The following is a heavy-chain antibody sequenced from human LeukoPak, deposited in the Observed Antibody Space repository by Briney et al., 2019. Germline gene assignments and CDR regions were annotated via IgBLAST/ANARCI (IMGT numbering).Heavy chain of an antibody. CDR1: GGSFSGYY. Sequence: SETLSLTCAVYGGSFSGYYWSWIRQPPGKGLEWIGEINHSGSTNYNPSLKSRVTISVDTSKNQFSLKLSSVTAADTAVYYCARDYYYGSGILPKKPRYYMDVWGKGTTVTVSS. D-gene: IGHD3-10*01. CDR3: ARDYYYGSGILPKKPRYYMDV. CDR2: INHSGST. J-gene: IGHJ6*03. V-gene: IGHV4-34*01.